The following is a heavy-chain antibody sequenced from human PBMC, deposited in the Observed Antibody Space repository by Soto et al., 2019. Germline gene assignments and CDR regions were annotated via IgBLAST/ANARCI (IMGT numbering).Heavy chain of an antibody. CDR2: MNPNSGNT. Sequence: GASVKVSCKASGGTFSSYAISWVRQAPGQGLEWMGWMNPNSGNTGYAQKFQGRVTMTRDTSMSTAYMELSSLRSEDTAVYYCARFMVRGIIGPWGQGTEVTVSS. V-gene: IGHV1-8*02. CDR1: GGTFSSYA. D-gene: IGHD3-10*01. CDR3: ARFMVRGIIGP. J-gene: IGHJ5*02.